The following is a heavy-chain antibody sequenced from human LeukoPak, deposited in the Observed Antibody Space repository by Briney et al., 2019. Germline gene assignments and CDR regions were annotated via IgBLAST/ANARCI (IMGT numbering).Heavy chain of an antibody. CDR1: GYTFTGYY. CDR2: TNPNSGGT. D-gene: IGHD6-13*01. CDR3: GRDRPRAAAGKHGMDV. Sequence: ASVKVSCKASGYTFTGYYMHWVRQAPGQGLEWMGWTNPNSGGTNYAQKFQGRVTMTRGTSISTAYMELSRLRSDDTAVYYCGRDRPRAAAGKHGMDVWGQGTTVAVSS. J-gene: IGHJ6*02. V-gene: IGHV1-2*02.